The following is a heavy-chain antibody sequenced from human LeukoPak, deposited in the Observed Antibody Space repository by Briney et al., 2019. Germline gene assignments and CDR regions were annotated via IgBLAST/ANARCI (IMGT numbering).Heavy chain of an antibody. D-gene: IGHD2/OR15-2a*01. J-gene: IGHJ6*02. CDR3: ARVSREYYYYYGMDV. CDR2: IYYSGST. V-gene: IGHV4-59*01. CDR1: GGSISSYY. Sequence: SETLSLTCTVSGGSISSYYWSWIRQPAGKGLEWIGYIYYSGSTNYNPSLKSRVTISVDTSKNQFSLKLSSVTAADTAVYYCARVSREYYYYYGMDVWGQGTTVTVSS.